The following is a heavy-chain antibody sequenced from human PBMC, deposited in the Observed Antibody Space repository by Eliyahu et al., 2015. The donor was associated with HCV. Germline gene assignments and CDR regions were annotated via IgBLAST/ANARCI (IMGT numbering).Heavy chain of an antibody. Sequence: EVQLVESGGGLIQPGGSLRLSCAASGFTVSSXYMSWVRQAPGKGLEWVSVIYSGGSTYYADSVKGRFTISRDNSKNTLYLQMNSLRAEDTAVYYCARAHVGPYQTTVRLYYYGMDVWGQGTTVTVSS. V-gene: IGHV3-53*01. J-gene: IGHJ6*02. CDR3: ARAHVGPYQTTVRLYYYGMDV. CDR1: GFTVSSXY. D-gene: IGHD1-7*01. CDR2: IYSGGST.